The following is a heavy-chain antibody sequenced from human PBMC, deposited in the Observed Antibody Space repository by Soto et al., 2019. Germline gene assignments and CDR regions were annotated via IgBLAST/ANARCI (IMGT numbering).Heavy chain of an antibody. Sequence: SETLSLTCTVSGASISGFYWSWIRKSAGKGLEWIGRIYATGTTDYNPSLKSRGMMSVDTSKKQFSLKLRSVTAAATAVYYCVRDGTKTLRDWFDPWGQGISVTVSS. CDR1: GASISGFY. J-gene: IGHJ5*02. V-gene: IGHV4-4*07. D-gene: IGHD1-1*01. CDR2: IYATGTT. CDR3: VRDGTKTLRDWFDP.